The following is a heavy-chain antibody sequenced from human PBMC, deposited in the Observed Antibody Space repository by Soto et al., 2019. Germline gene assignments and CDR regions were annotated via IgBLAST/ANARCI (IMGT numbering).Heavy chain of an antibody. CDR1: GFTFSIYT. CDR3: VNICGGSCYFAVDV. D-gene: IGHD2-15*01. V-gene: IGHV3-21*06. Sequence: KHXVCLRLSCAASGFTFSIYTMYGVRQAPGKGLEWVSSITSDNYMYYADSVKGRFTISRDNAKNSHYLQMNSLRAEDTALYYCVNICGGSCYFAVDVWGQGTTVTVSS. J-gene: IGHJ6*02. CDR2: ITSDNYM.